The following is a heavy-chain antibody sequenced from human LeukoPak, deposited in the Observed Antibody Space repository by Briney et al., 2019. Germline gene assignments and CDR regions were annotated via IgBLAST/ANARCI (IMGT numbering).Heavy chain of an antibody. CDR3: ARWTTTYLDY. CDR2: INPSGGST. Sequence: ASVKVSCKASGYTFTSYYIHWVRQAPGQGLEWMGIINPSGGSTNYAQRFQGRVTMTRDTSTSTVYMELSSLRSEGSAVYYCARWTTTYLDYWGQGTLVTVSS. V-gene: IGHV1-46*01. D-gene: IGHD4-11*01. CDR1: GYTFTSYY. J-gene: IGHJ4*02.